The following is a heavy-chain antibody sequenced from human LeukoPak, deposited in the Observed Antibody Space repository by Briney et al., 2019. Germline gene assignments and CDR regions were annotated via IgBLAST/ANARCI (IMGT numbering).Heavy chain of an antibody. CDR3: AKTRGYSGYGHFDY. J-gene: IGHJ4*02. CDR2: ISGSGGST. V-gene: IGHV3-23*01. Sequence: PGGSLRLSCAASGFTFSSYAMSWVRQAPGKGLEWVSVISGSGGSTYYADSVKGRFTISRDNSKNTLYLQMNSLRAEDTAVYYCAKTRGYSGYGHFDYWGQGTLVTVSS. D-gene: IGHD5-12*01. CDR1: GFTFSSYA.